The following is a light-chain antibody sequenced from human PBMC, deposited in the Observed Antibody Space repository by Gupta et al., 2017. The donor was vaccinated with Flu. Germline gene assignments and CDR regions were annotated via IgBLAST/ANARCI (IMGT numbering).Light chain of an antibody. V-gene: IGKV3-20*01. CDR3: QYDCSSHL. CDR1: QSVSSSY. J-gene: IGKJ2*01. Sequence: IVLTPSPLPLSFSPGERATLSCRASQSVSSSYVEWYQQKPGQAPRLIIYGASCSAIGLPHRFSGSGYEKDFTRTSSIRENEDCAVYYWQYDCSSHLLGPGTKMEIK. CDR2: GAS.